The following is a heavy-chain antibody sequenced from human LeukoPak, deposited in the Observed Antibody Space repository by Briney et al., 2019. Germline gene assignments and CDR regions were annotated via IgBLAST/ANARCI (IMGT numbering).Heavy chain of an antibody. J-gene: IGHJ3*02. V-gene: IGHV3-64D*06. CDR1: GFTFSSYA. CDR3: AREPYDSYDAFDI. CDR2: ISSNGGST. Sequence: GGSLRLSCSASGFTFSSYAMHWVRQAPGKGLEYVSAISSNGGSTYYADSVKGRFTISRDNSKNTLYLQMSSLRAEDTAVYYCAREPYDSYDAFDIWGQGTKVTVSS. D-gene: IGHD3-3*01.